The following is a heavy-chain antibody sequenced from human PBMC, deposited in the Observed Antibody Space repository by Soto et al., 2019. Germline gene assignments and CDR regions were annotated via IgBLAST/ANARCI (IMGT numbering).Heavy chain of an antibody. V-gene: IGHV3-64*01. D-gene: IGHD6-6*01. CDR2: ISSNGVGT. CDR3: ARRARPDFYYMDV. CDR1: GFTLNGYA. Sequence: EVQLAESGGRLAQPGGSLRLSCAASGFTLNGYAMDWVRQAPGKGLEYVSGISSNGVGTYYANSVQGRFTISRDNSKNTVYLQMGSLRPEDMAVYYCARRARPDFYYMDVWGKGTTVTVSS. J-gene: IGHJ6*03.